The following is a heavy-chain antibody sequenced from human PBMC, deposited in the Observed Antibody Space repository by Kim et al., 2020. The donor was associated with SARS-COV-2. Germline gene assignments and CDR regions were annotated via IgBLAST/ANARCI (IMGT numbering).Heavy chain of an antibody. V-gene: IGHV3-30*04. CDR3: ARAGSSGWYGVGYYFDY. Sequence: GGSLRLSCAASGFTFSSYAMHWVRQAPGKGLEWVAVISYDGSNKYYADSVKGRFTISRDNSKNTLYLQMNSLRAEDTAVYYCARAGSSGWYGVGYYFDYWGXXXLVXXSS. J-gene: IGHJ4*01. D-gene: IGHD6-19*01. CDR1: GFTFSSYA. CDR2: ISYDGSNK.